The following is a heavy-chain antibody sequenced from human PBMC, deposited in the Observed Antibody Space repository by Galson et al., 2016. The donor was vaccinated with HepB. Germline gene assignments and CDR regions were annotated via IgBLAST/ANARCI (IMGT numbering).Heavy chain of an antibody. V-gene: IGHV3-30*03. CDR2: ISYDGSNK. Sequence: SLRLSCAASGFSFNIYSIHWVRQAPGKGLEWVGVISYDGSNKYYGDSVKGRFTISSDNSEKTLFLQMNGLRAEEPAIYYCGRDREGQNCSGGSCYEESGVDVWGKGTTVVVSS. CDR1: GFSFNIYS. D-gene: IGHD2-15*01. CDR3: GRDREGQNCSGGSCYEESGVDV. J-gene: IGHJ6*04.